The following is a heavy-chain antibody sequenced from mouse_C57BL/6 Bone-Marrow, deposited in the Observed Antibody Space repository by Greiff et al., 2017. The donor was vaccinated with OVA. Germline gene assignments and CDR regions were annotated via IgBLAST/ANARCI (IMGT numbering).Heavy chain of an antibody. J-gene: IGHJ2*01. Sequence: EVKVVESGGGLVKPGGSLKLSCAASGFTFSSYAMSWVRQTPEKRLEWVATISDGGSYTYYPDNVKGRFTISRDNAKNNLYLQMSHLKSEDTAMYSCARSYGSSSDYWGQGTTLTVSS. CDR2: ISDGGSYT. CDR3: ARSYGSSSDY. V-gene: IGHV5-4*03. CDR1: GFTFSSYA. D-gene: IGHD1-1*01.